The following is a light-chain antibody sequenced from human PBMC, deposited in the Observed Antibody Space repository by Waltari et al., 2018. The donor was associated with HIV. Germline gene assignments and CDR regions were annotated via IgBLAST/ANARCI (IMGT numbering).Light chain of an antibody. CDR2: GAG. V-gene: IGKV3-15*01. J-gene: IGKJ2*01. CDR3: QQYNSSPT. Sequence: EILMTQSPATLAVSPGDRATLSCKASQSAATNIAWYQQKPGQPIRLLIYGAGNTATGVSGRFSGSGSGTDVTLTINNLQSDDSAVYFCQQYNSSPTFGQGTKVEV. CDR1: QSAATN.